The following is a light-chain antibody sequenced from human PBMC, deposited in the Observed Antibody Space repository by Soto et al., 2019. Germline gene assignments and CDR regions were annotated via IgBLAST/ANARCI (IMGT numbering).Light chain of an antibody. J-gene: IGLJ1*01. Sequence: QSVLTQPRSVSGSPGQSVTISCTGTSSNVGGYNYVSWYQQHPGKAPKLMISDVTNRPSGVPDRFSGSKSGNTASLTISGLQPEDEAAYYCCSYAGTYIHYVFGSGTKLTVL. CDR2: DVT. V-gene: IGLV2-11*01. CDR3: CSYAGTYIHYV. CDR1: SSNVGGYNY.